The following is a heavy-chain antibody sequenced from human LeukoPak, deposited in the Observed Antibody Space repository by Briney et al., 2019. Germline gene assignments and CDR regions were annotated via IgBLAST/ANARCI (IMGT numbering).Heavy chain of an antibody. V-gene: IGHV4-59*01. Sequence: SETLSLTCTVSGGSISSYYWSWIRQPPGKGLEWIGYIYYSGSTNYNPSLKSRGTISVDPSKNQYSLKLSSVTGADTAVYYCARDRSGYYDYWGQGTLVTVSS. CDR3: ARDRSGYYDY. D-gene: IGHD3-22*01. CDR1: GGSISSYY. J-gene: IGHJ4*02. CDR2: IYYSGST.